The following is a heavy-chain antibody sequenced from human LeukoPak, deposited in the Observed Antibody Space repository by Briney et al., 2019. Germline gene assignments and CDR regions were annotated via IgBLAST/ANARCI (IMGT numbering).Heavy chain of an antibody. D-gene: IGHD3-10*01. Sequence: GGSLRLSCAASGFTFSTYGMHWVRQAPGKGLEWVAVTSYDGSNIHYADSVKGRFTISRDNSKSTLYLQMNSLRAEDTAVYYCAKKSPGTYYAPPDYWGQGTLDTVSS. V-gene: IGHV3-30*18. CDR2: TSYDGSNI. J-gene: IGHJ4*02. CDR3: AKKSPGTYYAPPDY. CDR1: GFTFSTYG.